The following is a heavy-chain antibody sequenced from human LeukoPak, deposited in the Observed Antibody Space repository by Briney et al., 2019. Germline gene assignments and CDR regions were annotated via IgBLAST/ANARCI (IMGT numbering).Heavy chain of an antibody. CDR2: IFYSGST. D-gene: IGHD2-8*01. CDR3: ARANGWYYYMDV. J-gene: IGHJ6*03. V-gene: IGHV4-39*07. CDR1: GGSISTSNYY. Sequence: SETLSLTCTVSGGSISTSNYYWGWIRQPPGKGLEWIGNIFYSGSTYYSPSLRSRVTISVDTSKNQFSLKLSSVTAADTAMYYCARANGWYYYMDVWGKGTTVTISS.